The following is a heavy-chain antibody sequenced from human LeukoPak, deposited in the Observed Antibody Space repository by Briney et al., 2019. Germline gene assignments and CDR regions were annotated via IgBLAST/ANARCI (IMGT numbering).Heavy chain of an antibody. J-gene: IGHJ4*02. CDR3: AGSWGQLLPFDY. D-gene: IGHD2-2*01. Sequence: PSETLSLTCTVSGGSISSYYWSWIRQPPGKGLEWIGYIYYSGSTNYNPSLKSRVTISVDTSKNQFSLKLSSVTAADTAVYYCAGSWGQLLPFDYWGRGTLVTVSS. CDR1: GGSISSYY. V-gene: IGHV4-59*01. CDR2: IYYSGST.